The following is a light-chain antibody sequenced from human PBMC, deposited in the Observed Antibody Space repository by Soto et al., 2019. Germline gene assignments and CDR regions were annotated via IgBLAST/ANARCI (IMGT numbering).Light chain of an antibody. CDR2: KVS. Sequence: DIQMTQSPSTLSASVGDRVTITCRASQSVDTWLAWYQQKPGKAPKVLISKVSNLESGVPSRFSGSGYGTEFTLTISSLQPDDFATYYCQQYKHSWTFGQGTKVDIK. V-gene: IGKV1-5*03. J-gene: IGKJ1*01. CDR3: QQYKHSWT. CDR1: QSVDTW.